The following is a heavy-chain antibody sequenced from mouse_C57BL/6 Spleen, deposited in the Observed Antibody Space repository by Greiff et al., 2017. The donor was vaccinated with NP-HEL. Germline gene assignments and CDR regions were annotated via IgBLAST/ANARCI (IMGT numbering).Heavy chain of an antibody. V-gene: IGHV1-9*01. Sequence: QVQLKQSGAELMKPGASVKLSCKATGYTFTGYWIEWVKQRPGHGLEWIGEILPGSGSTNYNEKFKGKATFTADTSSNTAYMQLSSLTTEDSAIYYCARARYYYGSSPAWFAYWGQGTLVTVSA. CDR2: ILPGSGST. CDR1: GYTFTGYW. J-gene: IGHJ3*01. CDR3: ARARYYYGSSPAWFAY. D-gene: IGHD1-1*01.